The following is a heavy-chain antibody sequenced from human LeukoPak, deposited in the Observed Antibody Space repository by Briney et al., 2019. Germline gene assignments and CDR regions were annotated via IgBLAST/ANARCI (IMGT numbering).Heavy chain of an antibody. J-gene: IGHJ6*03. CDR3: ARRRGYSYVSHGYYYYMDV. D-gene: IGHD5-18*01. CDR2: IYYSGST. CDR1: GGSISSSSYY. Sequence: SETLSLTCTVSGGSISSSSYYWGWIRQPPGKGLEWIGSIYYSGSTYYNPSLKSRVTISVDTSKNQFSLKLSSVTAADTAVYYGARRRGYSYVSHGYYYYMDVWGKGTTVTVSS. V-gene: IGHV4-39*01.